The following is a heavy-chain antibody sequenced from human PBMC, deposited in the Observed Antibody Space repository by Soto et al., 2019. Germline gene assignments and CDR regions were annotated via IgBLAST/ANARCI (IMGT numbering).Heavy chain of an antibody. Sequence: PSETLSLTCTVSGGSISSYYWSWIRQPPGKGLEWIGYIYYSGSTNYNPSLKSRVTISVDTSKNQFSLKLSSVTAEDTAVYYCARESPALLSAFDIWGQGTMVTVSS. J-gene: IGHJ3*02. V-gene: IGHV4-59*12. CDR1: GGSISSYY. CDR3: ARESPALLSAFDI. D-gene: IGHD1-26*01. CDR2: IYYSGST.